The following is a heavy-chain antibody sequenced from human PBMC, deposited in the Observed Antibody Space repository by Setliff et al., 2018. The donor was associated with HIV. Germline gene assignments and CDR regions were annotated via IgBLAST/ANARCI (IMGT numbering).Heavy chain of an antibody. Sequence: GESLKISCKGSGYSFTTYWIGWVRQMPGKGLEWLGIIYPGDSDTRYSPSFQGQVTISADKSISTAYLQWSSLKASDTAMYYCARLSSSSGQYFHDMDVWGQGTTVTVSS. CDR3: ARLSSSSGQYFHDMDV. J-gene: IGHJ6*02. V-gene: IGHV5-51*01. CDR1: GYSFTTYW. D-gene: IGHD6-6*01. CDR2: IYPGDSDT.